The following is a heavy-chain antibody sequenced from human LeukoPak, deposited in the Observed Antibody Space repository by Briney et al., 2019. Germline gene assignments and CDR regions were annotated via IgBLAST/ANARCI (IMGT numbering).Heavy chain of an antibody. CDR1: GYSFTSYW. CDR2: IYPGDSDT. CDR3: ARLSTEMGYVLLWFGEATIPRAYFQH. Sequence: GESLKISCKGSGYSFTSYWIGWVRPMPGKGLEWMGIIYPGDSDTRYSPSFQGQVTISADKSISTAYLQWTRLKASCPAIDYCARLSTEMGYVLLWFGEATIPRAYFQHWGQGTLVTVSS. V-gene: IGHV5-51*01. D-gene: IGHD3-10*01. J-gene: IGHJ1*01.